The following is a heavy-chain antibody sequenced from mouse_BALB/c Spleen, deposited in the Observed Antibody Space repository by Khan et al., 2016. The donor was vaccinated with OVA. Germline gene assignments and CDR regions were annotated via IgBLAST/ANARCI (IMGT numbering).Heavy chain of an antibody. D-gene: IGHD1-1*01. CDR3: AMENYYGSTCYAMDY. CDR2: IAPGSGST. Sequence: DLVKPGASVKLSCKASGYTFTSYWINWIKQRPGQGLELIGRIAPGSGSTYYSEMFKDKATLTVDTSSSTAYIQLSSLSSEDSAVYFCAMENYYGSTCYAMDYWGQGTSVTVSA. V-gene: IGHV1S41*01. CDR1: GYTFTSYW. J-gene: IGHJ4*01.